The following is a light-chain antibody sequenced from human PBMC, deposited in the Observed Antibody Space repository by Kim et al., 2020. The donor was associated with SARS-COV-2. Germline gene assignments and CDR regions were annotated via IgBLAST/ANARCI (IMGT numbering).Light chain of an antibody. CDR1: QDISNF. CDR3: QQYDSLPHT. V-gene: IGKV1-33*01. J-gene: IGKJ2*01. CDR2: DAS. Sequence: DIQMTQSPSSLSASVGDRVTITCQASQDISNFLNWYQQKPGKAPRLLIYDASTLETGVPSRFSGSGSGTDFTVTISSLHPDDIATYYCQQYDSLPHTFGQGTKLEI.